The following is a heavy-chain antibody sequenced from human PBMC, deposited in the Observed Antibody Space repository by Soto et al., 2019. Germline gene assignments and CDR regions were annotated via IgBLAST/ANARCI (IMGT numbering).Heavy chain of an antibody. Sequence: QVQLVQSGAEVKKPESSVKVSCKAPGGTFSTYAISWVRQAPGQGLEWMGGIIPMFGTANYAQRFQDRVTXTXYESTTTAYMELSSLRSEDTAVYFCASGIQLWLRRINNGYSGWGQGTLVTVSS. CDR3: ASGIQLWLRRINNGYSG. CDR2: IIPMFGTA. V-gene: IGHV1-69*05. J-gene: IGHJ4*02. CDR1: GGTFSTYA. D-gene: IGHD5-18*01.